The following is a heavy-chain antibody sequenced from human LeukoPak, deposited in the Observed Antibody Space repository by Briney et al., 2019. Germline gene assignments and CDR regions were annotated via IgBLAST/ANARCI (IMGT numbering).Heavy chain of an antibody. V-gene: IGHV4-59*08. CDR1: GFTFSTYA. CDR3: ARHSDSYWFDP. Sequence: VSLRLSCAASGFTFSTYAMSWIRQPPGKGLEWIGYIYYSGSTNYNPSLKSRVTISVDTSKNQFSLKLSSVTAADTAVYYCARHSDSYWFDPWGQGTLVTVSS. J-gene: IGHJ5*02. CDR2: IYYSGST. D-gene: IGHD2-21*01.